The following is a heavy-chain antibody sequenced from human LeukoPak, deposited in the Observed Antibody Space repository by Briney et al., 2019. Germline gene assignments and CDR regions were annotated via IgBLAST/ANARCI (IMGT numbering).Heavy chain of an antibody. D-gene: IGHD3-22*01. V-gene: IGHV1-46*01. J-gene: IGHJ4*02. Sequence: ASVKVSCKASGYTFTNYHIHWVRQAPGQGLEWMGIINPSGGSTSDAQKFQGRVTMTRDMSTSTVYMQLSSLRSDDTAVYYCARDRSPRHYYDTSDYDGAAYYWGQGTLVTVSS. CDR3: ARDRSPRHYYDTSDYDGAAYY. CDR1: GYTFTNYH. CDR2: INPSGGST.